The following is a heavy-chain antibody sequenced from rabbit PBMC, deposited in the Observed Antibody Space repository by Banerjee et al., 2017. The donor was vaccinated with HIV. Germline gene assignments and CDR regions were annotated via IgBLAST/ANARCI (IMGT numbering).Heavy chain of an antibody. J-gene: IGHJ4*01. CDR2: IDAGSSGST. D-gene: IGHD4-1*01. V-gene: IGHV1S40*01. CDR3: ARDLAGVIGWNFGL. Sequence: QSLEESGGDLVKPGASLTLTCKASGFTLSSYWMCWVRQGPGKGLEWIACIDAGSSGSTYYASWAKGRFTISKPSSTTVTLQMTSLTAADTATYFCARDLAGVIGWNFGLWGPGTLVTVS. CDR1: GFTLSSYW.